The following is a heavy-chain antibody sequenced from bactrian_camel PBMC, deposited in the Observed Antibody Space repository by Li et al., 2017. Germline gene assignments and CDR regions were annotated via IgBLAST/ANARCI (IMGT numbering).Heavy chain of an antibody. J-gene: IGHJ4*01. V-gene: IGHV3S54*01. CDR2: VYFGGGRT. CDR1: ETRYC. Sequence: HVQLVESGGGSVQPGESLRLTCTFSETRYCMGWFRQPPGKEREGVAFVYFGGGRTYYADSVKGRFTISRENAKNTVYLQMNSLKSEDTAMYHCATDFDVFSYWGQGTQVTVS. CDR3: ATDFDVFSY.